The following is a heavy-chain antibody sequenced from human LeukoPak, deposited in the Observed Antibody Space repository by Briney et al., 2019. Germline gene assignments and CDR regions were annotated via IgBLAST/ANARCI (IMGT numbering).Heavy chain of an antibody. Sequence: SETLSLTCSVSDDSFTMYYWTWIRQPPGKGLEWIGSIYHSGTTYYNPSLKSRVTISVDTSKNQFSLKLTSVTAADTAVYYCARGYSSSWYFNWFDPWGQGTLVTVSS. V-gene: IGHV4-38-2*02. CDR1: DDSFTMYY. D-gene: IGHD6-13*01. J-gene: IGHJ5*02. CDR2: IYHSGTT. CDR3: ARGYSSSWYFNWFDP.